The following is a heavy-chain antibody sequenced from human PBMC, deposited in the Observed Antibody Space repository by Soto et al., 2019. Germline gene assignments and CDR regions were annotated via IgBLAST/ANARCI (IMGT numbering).Heavy chain of an antibody. CDR1: GFTFSSYA. V-gene: IGHV3-30-3*01. D-gene: IGHD2-8*01. J-gene: IGHJ3*02. CDR2: ISYDGSNK. CDR3: ARQQWANDAFDI. Sequence: QVQLVESGGGVVQPGRSLRLSCAASGFTFSSYAMHWVRQAPGKGLEWVAVISYDGSNKYYADSVKGRFTISRDNSKNTLYLQMDSLRAEDMAVYYCARQQWANDAFDIWGQGTMVTVSS.